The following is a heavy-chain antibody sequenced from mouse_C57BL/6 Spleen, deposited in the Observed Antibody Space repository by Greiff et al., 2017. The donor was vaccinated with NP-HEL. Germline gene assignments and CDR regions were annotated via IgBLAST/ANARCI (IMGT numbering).Heavy chain of an antibody. CDR1: GYTFTDYE. Sequence: VQVVESGAELVRPGASVTLSCKASGYTFTDYEMHWVKQTPVHGLEWIGAIDPETGGTAYNQKFKGKAILTADKSSSTAYMELRSLTSEDSAVYYCTRAVVAKDYAMDYWGQGTSVTVSS. J-gene: IGHJ4*01. V-gene: IGHV1-15*01. CDR2: IDPETGGT. CDR3: TRAVVAKDYAMDY. D-gene: IGHD1-1*01.